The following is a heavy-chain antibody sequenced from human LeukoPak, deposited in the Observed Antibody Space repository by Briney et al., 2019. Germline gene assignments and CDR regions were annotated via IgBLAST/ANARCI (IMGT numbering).Heavy chain of an antibody. CDR3: AKDPKGSSVTTYSFVW. V-gene: IGHV3-23*01. J-gene: IGHJ4*02. CDR1: GFTFRSYA. CDR2: IGGSGGTT. D-gene: IGHD4-17*01. Sequence: GGSLRLSCAASGFTFRSYAMSWVRQAPGRGPEWVAAIGGSGGTTYYADSVKGRFTISRDNSKNTLFLQMNSLRAEDTAVYYCAKDPKGSSVTTYSFVWWGQGTLVTVSS.